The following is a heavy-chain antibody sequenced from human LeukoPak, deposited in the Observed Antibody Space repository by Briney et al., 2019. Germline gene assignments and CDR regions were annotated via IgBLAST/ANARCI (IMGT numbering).Heavy chain of an antibody. CDR1: GYSFNSHH. CDR2: NFFHDGTT. D-gene: IGHD3-10*01. CDR3: ARDSGNYHYDMDV. J-gene: IGHJ6*02. Sequence: ASVNVSCKTSGYSFNSHHVHWVRQAPGQGLEWMGINFFHDGTTSNTQKFPGRLTMTRDTSTSTVYMELSSLRSEDTAVYYRARDSGNYHYDMDVWGQGTTVIVSS. V-gene: IGHV1-46*02.